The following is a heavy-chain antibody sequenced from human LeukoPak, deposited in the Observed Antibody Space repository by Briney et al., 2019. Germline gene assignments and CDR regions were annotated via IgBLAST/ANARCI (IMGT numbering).Heavy chain of an antibody. CDR2: ITGGGSGI. D-gene: IGHD3-9*01. Sequence: PGGSLRLSCAASGFTFSNYAMSWVRQAPGKGLEWVSAITGGGSGIYYADSMKSRFTISRDNSKNTLYLQINSLRAEDTAVYYCAKWGDYDVLTGYYVPDYWGQGTLVTVSS. J-gene: IGHJ4*02. V-gene: IGHV3-23*01. CDR3: AKWGDYDVLTGYYVPDY. CDR1: GFTFSNYA.